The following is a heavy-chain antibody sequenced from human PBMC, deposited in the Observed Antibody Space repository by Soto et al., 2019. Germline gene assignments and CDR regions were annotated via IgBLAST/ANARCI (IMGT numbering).Heavy chain of an antibody. CDR1: GGSISSYY. Sequence: SETLSLTCTVSGGSISSYYWSWIRQPPGKGLEWIGYIYYSGSTNYNPSLKSRVTISVGTSKNQFSLKLSSVTAADTAVYYCARARGYCSGGSCSMDYWGQGTLVTVSS. J-gene: IGHJ4*02. V-gene: IGHV4-59*01. CDR2: IYYSGST. CDR3: ARARGYCSGGSCSMDY. D-gene: IGHD2-15*01.